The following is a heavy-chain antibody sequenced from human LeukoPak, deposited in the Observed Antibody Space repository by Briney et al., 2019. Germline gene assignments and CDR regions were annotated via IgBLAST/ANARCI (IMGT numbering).Heavy chain of an antibody. CDR2: IYTSGST. D-gene: IGHD3-16*01. J-gene: IGHJ4*02. CDR3: ARGRLGDSFDY. CDR1: GGSITSGSYY. V-gene: IGHV4-61*02. Sequence: PSQTLSLTCIVSGGSITSGSYYWNWIRQPAGKGLEWIGRIYTSGSTNYNPSLKSRVTISVDTSKNQFSLSLSSVTAADTAVYYCARGRLGDSFDYWGQGILVTVSS.